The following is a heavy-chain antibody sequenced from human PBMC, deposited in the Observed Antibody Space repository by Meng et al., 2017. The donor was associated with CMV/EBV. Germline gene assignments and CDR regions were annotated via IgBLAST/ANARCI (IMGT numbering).Heavy chain of an antibody. CDR3: ARGYQLKPFDL. J-gene: IGHJ3*01. CDR2: INWNGGNT. V-gene: IGHV3-20*04. D-gene: IGHD2-2*01. Sequence: GESLKISCAASGFTFSSYSMNWVRQAPGKGLEWVSGINWNGGNTGYVDSVKGRFTISRDSAKNSLYLQMNSLRAEDTALYYCARGYQLKPFDLWGQGTMVTVSS. CDR1: GFTFSSYS.